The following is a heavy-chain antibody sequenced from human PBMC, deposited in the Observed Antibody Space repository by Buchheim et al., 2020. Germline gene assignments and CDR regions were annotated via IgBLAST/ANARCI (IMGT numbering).Heavy chain of an antibody. D-gene: IGHD4-11*01. CDR2: ISGSGATT. Sequence: VQLVDSGGGLVQPGESLRLSCAASGFSFSGYAMSWVRQAPGKGLEWVSSISGSGATTFNADSVKGRFTISRDNSKNMLYLQMNSLRAEDTAVYFCAKGSRGYTNYYFDYWGQGT. J-gene: IGHJ4*02. CDR1: GFSFSGYA. V-gene: IGHV3-23*04. CDR3: AKGSRGYTNYYFDY.